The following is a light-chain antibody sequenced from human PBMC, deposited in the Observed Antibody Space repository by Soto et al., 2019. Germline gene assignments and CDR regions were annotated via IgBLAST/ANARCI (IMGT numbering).Light chain of an antibody. J-gene: IGLJ1*01. Sequence: QSVLTQPPSVSGAPGQRVTISCTGSSSNIGARYDVHWYQQLPGTSPKLLISGNINRPAGVPDRFSGSKSGTSASLAITGLQAEDEAEYYCQSYDSSLSGYVFGTGTKVTVL. CDR3: QSYDSSLSGYV. CDR2: GNI. CDR1: SSNIGARYD. V-gene: IGLV1-40*01.